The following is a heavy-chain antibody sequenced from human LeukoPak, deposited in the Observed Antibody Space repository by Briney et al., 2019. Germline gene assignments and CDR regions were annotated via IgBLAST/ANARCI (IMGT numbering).Heavy chain of an antibody. J-gene: IGHJ4*02. CDR2: ISSSGSTI. CDR3: ARAGVVLYYFDY. Sequence: PGGSLRLSCAASGFTFSSYEMKWVRQAPGKGLEWVSYISSSGSTIYYADSVKGRFTISRDNAKNSLYLQMNSLRAEDTAVYYCARAGVVLYYFDYWGQGTLVTVSS. V-gene: IGHV3-48*03. D-gene: IGHD3-16*01. CDR1: GFTFSSYE.